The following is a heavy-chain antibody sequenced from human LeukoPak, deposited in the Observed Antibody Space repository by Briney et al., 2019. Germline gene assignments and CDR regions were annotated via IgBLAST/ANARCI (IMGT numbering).Heavy chain of an antibody. V-gene: IGHV4-59*01. CDR1: VGSITTYQ. D-gene: IGHD2-15*01. Sequence: PSETLSLTCTVSVGSITTYQWSWVRQPPGKGLEWIGYIYYNGSTNYNPSLKSRVTTSVDTSKSHFSLKLSSVTAADTAIYYCARICSPFGILDPWGQGTLVTVSS. CDR2: IYYNGST. J-gene: IGHJ5*02. CDR3: ARICSPFGILDP.